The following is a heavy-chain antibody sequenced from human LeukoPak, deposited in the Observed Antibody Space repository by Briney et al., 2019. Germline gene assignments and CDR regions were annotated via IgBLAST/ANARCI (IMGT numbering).Heavy chain of an antibody. Sequence: ASVKVSCKASGYTFTGYYMHWVRRAPGQGLEWMGIINPSGGSTSYTQKFQGRVTMTRDTSTSTVYMELSSLRSEDTAVYYCARAFDFRSRLGELSSFDYWGQGTLVTVSS. J-gene: IGHJ4*02. CDR2: INPSGGST. CDR1: GYTFTGYY. V-gene: IGHV1-46*01. D-gene: IGHD3-16*02. CDR3: ARAFDFRSRLGELSSFDY.